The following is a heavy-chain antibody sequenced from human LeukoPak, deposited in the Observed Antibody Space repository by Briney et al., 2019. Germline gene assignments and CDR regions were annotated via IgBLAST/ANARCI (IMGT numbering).Heavy chain of an antibody. CDR2: INHSGST. Sequence: SETLSLTCAVYGGSFSGYYWSWIRQPPGKGLEWIGEINHSGSTNYNPSLKSRVTISVDTSKNQFSLKLSSVTAADTAVYYCARLEWLGNPYNWFDPWGQGTLVTVSS. CDR3: ARLEWLGNPYNWFDP. J-gene: IGHJ5*02. V-gene: IGHV4-34*01. CDR1: GGSFSGYY. D-gene: IGHD6-19*01.